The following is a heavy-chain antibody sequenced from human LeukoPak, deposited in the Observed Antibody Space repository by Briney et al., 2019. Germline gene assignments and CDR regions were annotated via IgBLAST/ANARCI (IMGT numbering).Heavy chain of an antibody. V-gene: IGHV4-39*01. Sequence: PSETLSLTCTVSGDSTSSSTYYWDWIRQAPGKGLEWLRYIYDSGTTHYNPSLKSRVTISGDTSKNQFSLKLNSVTAADTAIYYCATHRRSGSGGSENAFEIWGQGTMVTVSS. D-gene: IGHD5-12*01. J-gene: IGHJ3*02. CDR2: IYDSGTT. CDR1: GDSTSSSTYY. CDR3: ATHRRSGSGGSENAFEI.